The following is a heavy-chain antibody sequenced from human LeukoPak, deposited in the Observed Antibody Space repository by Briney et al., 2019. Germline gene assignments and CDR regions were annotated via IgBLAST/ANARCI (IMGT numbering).Heavy chain of an antibody. CDR1: GFTFSSYA. D-gene: IGHD3-22*01. V-gene: IGHV3-30*04. Sequence: GGSLRLSCAASGFTFSSYAMHWVRQAPGKGLEWVAVISYDGSNKYYADSVKGRFTISRDNSKNTLYPQMNSLRAEDTAVYYCARDYDSSGYYYGYFDYWGQGTLVTVSS. CDR2: ISYDGSNK. J-gene: IGHJ4*02. CDR3: ARDYDSSGYYYGYFDY.